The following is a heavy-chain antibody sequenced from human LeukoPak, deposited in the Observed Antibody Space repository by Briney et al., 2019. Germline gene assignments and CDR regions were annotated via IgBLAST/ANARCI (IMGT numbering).Heavy chain of an antibody. CDR2: IYYSGST. D-gene: IGHD1-1*01. J-gene: IGHJ6*02. V-gene: IGHV4-59*12. CDR3: ARPLGQGNEYGMDV. CDR1: GGSISSYY. Sequence: VKPSETLSLTCTVSGGSISSYYWSWIRQPPGKGLEWIGYIYYSGSTNYNPSLKSRVTISVDTSKNQFSLKLTSVTAADTAVYYCARPLGQGNEYGMDVWGQGTTVTVSS.